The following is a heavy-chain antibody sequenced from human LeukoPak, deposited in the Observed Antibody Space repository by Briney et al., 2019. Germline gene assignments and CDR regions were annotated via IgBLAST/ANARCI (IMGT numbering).Heavy chain of an antibody. CDR2: IYHTGST. D-gene: IGHD6-25*01. J-gene: IGHJ4*02. Sequence: SETLSLTCTVSGGSISSYYWSWIRQPPGKGLEWIANIYHTGSTNYNPSLSSRVTISIDTAKNQFPLKLTSVTAADTAVYFCARRGRNSSGWQDYLWGQGTLVTVSS. V-gene: IGHV4-59*01. CDR3: ARRGRNSSGWQDYL. CDR1: GGSISSYY.